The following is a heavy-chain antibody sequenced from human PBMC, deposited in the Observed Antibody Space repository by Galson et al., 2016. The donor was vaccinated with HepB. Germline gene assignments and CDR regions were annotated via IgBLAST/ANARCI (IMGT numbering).Heavy chain of an antibody. V-gene: IGHV3-7*03. CDR3: ARGRGVDV. CDR1: GFTFSSYS. J-gene: IGHJ6*02. Sequence: LRHSCAASGFTFSSYSMTWVRQAPGKGLEWVANIKQDGSEKYYVDSVKGRFTISSDNAKNSLYLQMNSLRGEDTAVYYCARGRGVDVWGQGTTVTVSS. CDR2: IKQDGSEK.